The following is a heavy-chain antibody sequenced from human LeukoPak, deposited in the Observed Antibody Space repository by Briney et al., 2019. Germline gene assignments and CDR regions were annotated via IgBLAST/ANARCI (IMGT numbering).Heavy chain of an antibody. CDR1: GYTFTGYY. CDR3: ARDAYDILSSDAFDI. CDR2: INPNSGGT. J-gene: IGHJ3*02. D-gene: IGHD3-9*01. Sequence: ASVKVSCKASGYTFTGYYMHWVRQAPGQGLEWMGWINPNSGGTNYAQKFQGRVTTTRDTSISTAYMELSRLRSDDTAVYYCARDAYDILSSDAFDIWGQGTMVTVSS. V-gene: IGHV1-2*02.